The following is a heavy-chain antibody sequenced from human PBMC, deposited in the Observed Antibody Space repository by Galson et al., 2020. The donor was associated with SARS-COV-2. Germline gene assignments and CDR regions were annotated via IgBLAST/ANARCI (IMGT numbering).Heavy chain of an antibody. CDR1: GFTFSSYA. CDR2: ISGSGGST. Sequence: GGSLRLSCAASGFTFSSYAMSWVRQAPGKGLEWVSAISGSGGSTYYAASVKGRFTISRDNSKNTLYLQMNSLRAEDTAVYYCAKDGGLGWYFDLWGRGTLVTVSS. CDR3: AKDGGLGWYFDL. D-gene: IGHD3-16*01. J-gene: IGHJ2*01. V-gene: IGHV3-23*01.